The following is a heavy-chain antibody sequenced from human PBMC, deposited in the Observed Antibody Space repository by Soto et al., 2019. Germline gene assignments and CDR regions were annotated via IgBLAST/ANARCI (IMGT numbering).Heavy chain of an antibody. V-gene: IGHV1-69*13. D-gene: IGHD2-2*01. Sequence: SVKVSCKASGGTFSSYAISWVRQAPGQGLEWMGGIIPIFGTANYAQKFQGRVTITADESTSTAYMELSSLRSEDTAVYYCARGGRRYQLLLRSDYYYGMDVWGQGTTVTVSS. J-gene: IGHJ6*02. CDR3: ARGGRRYQLLLRSDYYYGMDV. CDR2: IIPIFGTA. CDR1: GGTFSSYA.